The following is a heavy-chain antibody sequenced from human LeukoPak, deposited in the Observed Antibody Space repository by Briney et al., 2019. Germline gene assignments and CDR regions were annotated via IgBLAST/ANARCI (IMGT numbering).Heavy chain of an antibody. D-gene: IGHD3-22*01. CDR1: GYTLTELS. J-gene: IGHJ4*02. CDR2: FDPEDGET. V-gene: IGHV1-24*01. CDR3: ATRTYYDSSGPPDY. Sequence: AASVKVSCKVSGYTLTELSMHRVRQAPGKGLEWMGGFDPEDGETIYAQKFQGRVTMTEDTSTDTAYMELSSLRSEDTAVYYCATRTYYDSSGPPDYWGQGTLVTVSS.